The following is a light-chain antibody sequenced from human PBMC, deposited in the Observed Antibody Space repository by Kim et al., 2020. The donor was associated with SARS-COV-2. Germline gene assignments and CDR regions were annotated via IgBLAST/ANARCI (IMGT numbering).Light chain of an antibody. CDR2: GAS. J-gene: IGKJ4*01. V-gene: IGKV3D-7*01. CDR3: QQDYNLLT. Sequence: PGERVTLSCRASQSVSSSYLTWYQQKPGQAPRLLIYGASTRATGIPARFSGSGSGTDFTLTISSLQPEDFAVYYCQQDYNLLTFGGGTKVDIK. CDR1: QSVSSSY.